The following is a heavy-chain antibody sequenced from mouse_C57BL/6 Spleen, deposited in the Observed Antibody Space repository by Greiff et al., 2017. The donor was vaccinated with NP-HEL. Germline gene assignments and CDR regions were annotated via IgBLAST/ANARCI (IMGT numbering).Heavy chain of an antibody. V-gene: IGHV1-50*01. CDR2: IDPSDSYT. Sequence: VQLQQPGAELVKPGASVKLSCKASGYTFTSYWMQWVKQRPGQGLECIGEIDPSDSYTNYNQKFKGKATLSVDTSSSTAYMQLSSLTSEDSAVYYCARGGSSSYYAMDYWGQGTSVTVSS. CDR3: ARGGSSSYYAMDY. CDR1: GYTFTSYW. D-gene: IGHD1-1*01. J-gene: IGHJ4*01.